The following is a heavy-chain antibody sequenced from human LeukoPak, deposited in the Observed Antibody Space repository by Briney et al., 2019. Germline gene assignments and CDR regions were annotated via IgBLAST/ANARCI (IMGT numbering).Heavy chain of an antibody. J-gene: IGHJ4*02. D-gene: IGHD2-2*01. CDR3: AKGIEIVPAAPFDY. CDR1: GFTFSSYA. CDR2: ISYDGSNK. V-gene: IGHV3-30*04. Sequence: GGSLRLSCAASGFTFSSYAMHWVRQAPGKGLEWAAVISYDGSNKYYTDSVKGRFTISRDNSKNTLYLQMNSLRAEDTAVYYCAKGIEIVPAAPFDYWGQGTLVTVSS.